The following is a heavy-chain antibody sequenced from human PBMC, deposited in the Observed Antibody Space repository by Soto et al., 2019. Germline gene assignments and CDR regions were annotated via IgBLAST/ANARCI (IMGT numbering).Heavy chain of an antibody. D-gene: IGHD1-20*01. CDR1: NDSVSSGNYY. CDR3: ARVRITGKTAQGEIFYYYGLDV. Sequence: QVQLQESGPGLVKPSETLSLTCTVSNDSVSSGNYYWTWVRQPPGRGLEWIGYIYHSGRTNYNPSLKSRHAMSVDSSKSQFSLTLRSVTAADTAVYFCARVRITGKTAQGEIFYYYGLDVWGQGTTVTVAS. CDR2: IYHSGRT. V-gene: IGHV4-61*01. J-gene: IGHJ6*02.